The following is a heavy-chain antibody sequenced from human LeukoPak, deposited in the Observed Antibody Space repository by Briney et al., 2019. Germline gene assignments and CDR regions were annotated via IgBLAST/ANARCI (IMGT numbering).Heavy chain of an antibody. CDR3: ASGLDYDSSGYYRR. CDR1: GYTFTSYG. J-gene: IGHJ4*02. CDR2: ISAYNGNT. V-gene: IGHV1-18*01. Sequence: ASVKVSCKASGYTFTSYGISWVRQAPGQGLEWMGWISAYNGNTNYAQKLQGRVTMTTDTSTSTAYMELRSLRSDDTAVYYCASGLDYDSSGYYRRWGQGTLVTVSS. D-gene: IGHD3-22*01.